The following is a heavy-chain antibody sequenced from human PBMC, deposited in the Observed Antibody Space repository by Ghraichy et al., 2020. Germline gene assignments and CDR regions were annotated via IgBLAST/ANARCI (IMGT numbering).Heavy chain of an antibody. V-gene: IGHV1-2*02. CDR3: AKDLGCSSTSCYGAPDY. CDR2: INPDSGGT. J-gene: IGHJ4*02. D-gene: IGHD2-2*01. Sequence: ASLKVSCKASGYTFTDYYMHWVRQAPGQGLEWMGWINPDSGGTKYAQKFQGRVTMTRDTSISTAYMELSRLTSDDTAVFYCAKDLGCSSTSCYGAPDYWGQGTLVTVSS. CDR1: GYTFTDYY.